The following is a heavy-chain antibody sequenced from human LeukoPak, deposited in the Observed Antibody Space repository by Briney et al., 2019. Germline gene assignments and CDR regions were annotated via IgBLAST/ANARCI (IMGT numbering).Heavy chain of an antibody. CDR2: INPNSGDT. Sequence: ASVKVSCKASGYTFTDYYIHWVRQAPGQGLEWMGWINPNSGDTDYAQKFQGRVTVTRDTSISTAYMELSRLRSDDTAVFYCARSPHILTGENFDFWGQGTLVTVSS. J-gene: IGHJ4*02. CDR1: GYTFTDYY. CDR3: ARSPHILTGENFDF. V-gene: IGHV1-2*02. D-gene: IGHD3-9*01.